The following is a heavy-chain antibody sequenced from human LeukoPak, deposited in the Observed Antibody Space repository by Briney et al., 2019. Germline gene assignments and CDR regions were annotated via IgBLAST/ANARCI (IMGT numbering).Heavy chain of an antibody. CDR3: ARMAGRYDILTGYWYYFDY. Sequence: PGGSLRLSCAASGFTVSSNYMSWVRQARGKGLEWVSVIYSGGSTYYADSVKGRFTISRDNSKNTLYLQMNSLRAEDTAVYYCARMAGRYDILTGYWYYFDYWGQGTLVTVSS. V-gene: IGHV3-53*01. CDR2: IYSGGST. D-gene: IGHD3-9*01. J-gene: IGHJ4*02. CDR1: GFTVSSNY.